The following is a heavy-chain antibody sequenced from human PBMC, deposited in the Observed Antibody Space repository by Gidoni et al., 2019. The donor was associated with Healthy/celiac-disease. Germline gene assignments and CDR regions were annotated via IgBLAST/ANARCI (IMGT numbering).Heavy chain of an antibody. V-gene: IGHV1-3*01. D-gene: IGHD3-16*01. CDR1: GYTFTSYA. Sequence: QVQLVQSGAEVKKPGASVKVSCKASGYTFTSYAMHWVRQAPGQRLEWMGWINAGNGNTKYSQKFQGRVTITRDTSASTAYMELSSLRSEDTAVYYCARDRLGAVAYAFDIWGQGTMVTVSS. CDR2: INAGNGNT. CDR3: ARDRLGAVAYAFDI. J-gene: IGHJ3*02.